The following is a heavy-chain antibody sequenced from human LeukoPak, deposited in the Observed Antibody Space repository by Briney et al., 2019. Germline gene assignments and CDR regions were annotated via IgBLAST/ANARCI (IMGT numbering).Heavy chain of an antibody. CDR2: IYPGDSDT. CDR3: ARSPSGVAVAGYFDY. Sequence: GETLQISCKGSGYSFTSYWIGWVRQMPGKGLEWMGIIYPGDSDTRYSPSFQGHVTISADKSISTAYLQWSSLKASDTAMYYCARSPSGVAVAGYFDYWGQGTLVTVSS. CDR1: GYSFTSYW. D-gene: IGHD6-19*01. V-gene: IGHV5-51*01. J-gene: IGHJ4*02.